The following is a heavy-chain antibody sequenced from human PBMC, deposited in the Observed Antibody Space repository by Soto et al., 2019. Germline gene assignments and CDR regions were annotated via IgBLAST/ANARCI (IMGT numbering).Heavy chain of an antibody. Sequence: QVQLVQSGVEVKMPGASVKLACKASGYTFTNYGLTWVRQVPGQGLEWIGWVSGYNRNTNYAQKFEDRVIMTTDTSTSTAFMELRSLRPDDTGIYFCARDRQWEPLIYWGHGTLLTVSP. V-gene: IGHV1-18*01. CDR1: GYTFTNYG. D-gene: IGHD1-26*01. J-gene: IGHJ4*01. CDR2: VSGYNRNT. CDR3: ARDRQWEPLIY.